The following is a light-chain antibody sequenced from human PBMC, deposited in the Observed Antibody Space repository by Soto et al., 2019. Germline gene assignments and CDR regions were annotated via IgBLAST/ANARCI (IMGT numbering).Light chain of an antibody. J-gene: IGKJ1*01. CDR2: DAS. CDR1: QSVSSY. CDR3: QQRSNWPM. V-gene: IGKV3-11*01. Sequence: EIVLTQSPATLSLSPGERATLSCRASQSVSSYLAWYQQKPGQAPRLLIYDASTRATGIPARFSGSGSGTDFTPTISSLDPEDFAVYYCQQRSNWPMFGKGTKVEIE.